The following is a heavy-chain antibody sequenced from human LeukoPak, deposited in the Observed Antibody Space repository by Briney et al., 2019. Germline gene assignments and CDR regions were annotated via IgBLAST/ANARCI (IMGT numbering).Heavy chain of an antibody. D-gene: IGHD5-18*01. Sequence: SVKVSCQASGGTFSSYTISWVRQAPGQGLAWMGSIIPILGIANYAQKFQGRVTITADKSTSTAYMELSSLRSGDTAVYYCALWPRGYSLIFDYWGQGTLVTVSS. CDR1: GGTFSSYT. J-gene: IGHJ4*02. CDR2: IIPILGIA. V-gene: IGHV1-69*02. CDR3: ALWPRGYSLIFDY.